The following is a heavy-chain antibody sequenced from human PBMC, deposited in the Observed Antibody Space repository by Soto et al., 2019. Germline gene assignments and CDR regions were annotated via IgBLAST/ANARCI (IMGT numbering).Heavy chain of an antibody. CDR3: TKIQGYIDPFDI. D-gene: IGHD2-15*01. CDR1: GFTSNTFA. V-gene: IGHV3-23*01. Sequence: EVQLLESGGGLVQPGGSLRLSCAASGFTSNTFAMGWVRQAPGKGLEWVSAIRASDGRIHYADSVKGRFTISRDNCKNTQYLQMNSLGAEDTAVFYCTKIQGYIDPFDIWGQGTMVIVSA. CDR2: IRASDGRI. J-gene: IGHJ3*02.